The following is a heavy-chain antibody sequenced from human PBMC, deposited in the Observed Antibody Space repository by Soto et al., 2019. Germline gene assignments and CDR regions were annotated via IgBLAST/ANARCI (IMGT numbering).Heavy chain of an antibody. CDR1: CGSFSGYY. V-gene: IGHV4-34*01. CDR2: INHSGST. Sequence: SETLSLTCAVYCGSFSGYYWSWIRQPPGKGLEWIGEINHSGSTNYNPSLKSRVTISVDTSKNQFSLKLSSVTAADTAVYYCARFKYDFWSGYHAYGMDVWGQGTTVTVSS. J-gene: IGHJ6*02. CDR3: ARFKYDFWSGYHAYGMDV. D-gene: IGHD3-3*01.